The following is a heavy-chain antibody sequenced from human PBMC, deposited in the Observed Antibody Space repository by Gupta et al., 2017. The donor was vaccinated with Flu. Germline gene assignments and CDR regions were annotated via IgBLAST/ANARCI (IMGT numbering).Heavy chain of an antibody. D-gene: IGHD6-19*01. CDR2: INHSGST. J-gene: IGHJ3*02. CDR3: ARGLGRVAGPRNDAFDI. Sequence: QVQLQQWGAGLLKPSETMSLTCAVYGGSFSGYYWSWIRQPPGKGLEWIGEINHSGSTNYNPSLKSRVTISVDTSKNQFSLKLSSVTAADTAVYYCARGLGRVAGPRNDAFDIWGQGTMVTVSS. CDR1: GGSFSGYY. V-gene: IGHV4-34*01.